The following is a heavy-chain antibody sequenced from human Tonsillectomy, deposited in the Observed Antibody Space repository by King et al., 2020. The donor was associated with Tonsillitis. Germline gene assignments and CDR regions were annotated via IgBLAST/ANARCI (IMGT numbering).Heavy chain of an antibody. CDR3: ARVLEPYGSGTYFFGF. CDR2: IIPIFGAA. Sequence: VQLVESGAEVKKPGSSVKVSCKASGGTFSNYAISWVRQAPGQGLEWMGGIIPIFGAANYAHKFQGRVTITADESTTTAYMELSSLRSEDTAVYYCARVLEPYGSGTYFFGFWGQGTLVTVSS. D-gene: IGHD3-10*01. V-gene: IGHV1-69*01. CDR1: GGTFSNYA. J-gene: IGHJ4*02.